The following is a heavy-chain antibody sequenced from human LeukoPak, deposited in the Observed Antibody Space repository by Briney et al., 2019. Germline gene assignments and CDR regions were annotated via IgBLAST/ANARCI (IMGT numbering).Heavy chain of an antibody. CDR1: GFTFSNYW. CDR3: ARGGSGITYYYAMDV. V-gene: IGHV3-74*01. Sequence: GGSLRLSCAASGFTFSNYWMHWVRHAPGKGLVWVSRINSDGSSTHYADSVKGRFTISRDNAKNTLYLQMNSLRVDDTAVYYCARGGSGITYYYAMDVWGQGTLVTVSS. D-gene: IGHD3-10*01. J-gene: IGHJ6*02. CDR2: INSDGSST.